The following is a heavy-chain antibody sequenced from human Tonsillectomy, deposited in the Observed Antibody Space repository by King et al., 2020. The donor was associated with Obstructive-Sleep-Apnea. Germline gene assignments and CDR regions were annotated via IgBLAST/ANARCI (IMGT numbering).Heavy chain of an antibody. J-gene: IGHJ4*02. D-gene: IGHD2-15*01. Sequence: QLQESGSGLVKPSQTLSLTCAVSGCSISSGGYSWSWIRQPPGNGLEWIGDIYHSGSTYSNPSLKSRVTISVDRSKNQSSLKLSSVTAADTAVYYCARTDRVAGFDYWGQGTLVTVSS. V-gene: IGHV4-30-2*01. CDR3: ARTDRVAGFDY. CDR1: GCSISSGGYS. CDR2: IYHSGST.